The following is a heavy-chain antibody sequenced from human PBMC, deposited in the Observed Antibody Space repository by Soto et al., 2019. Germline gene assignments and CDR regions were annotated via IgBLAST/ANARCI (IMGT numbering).Heavy chain of an antibody. V-gene: IGHV4-34*01. CDR3: ARGERIQLWLSAVAGSHFDY. J-gene: IGHJ4*02. D-gene: IGHD5-18*01. CDR2: INHSGST. CDR1: GGSFSGYY. Sequence: SETLSLTCAVYGGSFSGYYWSWIRQPPGKGLEWIGEINHSGSTNYNPSLKSRVTISVDTSKNQFSLKLSSLTAAYTAVYYCARGERIQLWLSAVAGSHFDYWGQGTLVTVSS.